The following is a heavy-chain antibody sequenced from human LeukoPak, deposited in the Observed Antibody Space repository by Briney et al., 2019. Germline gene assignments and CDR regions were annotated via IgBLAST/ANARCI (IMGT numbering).Heavy chain of an antibody. CDR1: GGSISSSNYY. V-gene: IGHV4-39*07. Sequence: PSETLSLTCTVSGGSISSSNYYWVWIRQPPGKGLEWIGEINHSGSTNYNPSLKSRVTISVDTSKNQFSLKLSSVTAADTAVYYCARGSYYGSGSYRYYYYYGMDVWGQGTTVTVSS. CDR3: ARGSYYGSGSYRYYYYYGMDV. J-gene: IGHJ6*02. CDR2: INHSGST. D-gene: IGHD3-10*01.